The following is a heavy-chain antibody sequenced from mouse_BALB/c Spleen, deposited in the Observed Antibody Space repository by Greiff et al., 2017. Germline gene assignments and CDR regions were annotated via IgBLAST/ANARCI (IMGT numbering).Heavy chain of an antibody. V-gene: IGHV1-7*01. CDR3: ARWLHCSMDY. D-gene: IGHD2-2*01. Sequence: VQLQQSGAELAKPGASVKMSCKASGYTFTSYWMHWVKQRPGQGLEWIGYINPSTGYTEYNQKFKDKATLTADKSSSTAYMQLSSLTSEDSAVYYCARWLHCSMDYWGQGTSVTVSS. CDR1: GYTFTSYW. J-gene: IGHJ4*01. CDR2: INPSTGYT.